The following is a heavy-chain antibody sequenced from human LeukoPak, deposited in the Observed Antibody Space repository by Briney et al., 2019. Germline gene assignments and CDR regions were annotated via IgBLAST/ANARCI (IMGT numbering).Heavy chain of an antibody. CDR1: GGSISSSSYY. J-gene: IGHJ3*02. Sequence: PSETLSLTCTVSGGSISSSSYYWGWIRQPPGKGLEWIGNIYYSGSTYYNPSLKSRVTISVDTSKNQFSLKLSSVTAADTAVYYSARHGTYCSSTSCYSDAFDIWGQGTMVTVSS. D-gene: IGHD2-2*01. V-gene: IGHV4-39*01. CDR2: IYYSGST. CDR3: ARHGTYCSSTSCYSDAFDI.